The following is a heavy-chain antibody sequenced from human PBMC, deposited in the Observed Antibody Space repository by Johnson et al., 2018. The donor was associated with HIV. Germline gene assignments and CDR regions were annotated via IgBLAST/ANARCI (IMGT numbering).Heavy chain of an antibody. D-gene: IGHD6-13*01. Sequence: VQLVESGGGLVQPGRSMRLSCAASGFTFNDHAMHGVRHAPGKGLEWVANINQDGKQKHYVDSVKGRFTICRDNAKNLRFLKMNSLRAEDTAVYYCAKGAAAAGPDAFDIWGQGTMVTVSS. CDR3: AKGAAAAGPDAFDI. CDR1: GFTFNDHA. CDR2: INQDGKQK. V-gene: IGHV3-7*01. J-gene: IGHJ3*02.